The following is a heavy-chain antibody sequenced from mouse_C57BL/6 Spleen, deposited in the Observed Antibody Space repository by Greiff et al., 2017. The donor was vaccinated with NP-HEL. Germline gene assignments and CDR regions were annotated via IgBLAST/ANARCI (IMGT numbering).Heavy chain of an antibody. CDR2: IDPETGGT. V-gene: IGHV1-15*01. D-gene: IGHD1-1*01. CDR1: GYTFTDYE. J-gene: IGHJ1*03. CDR3: TRRTTLRGWYFDV. Sequence: VKVVESGAELVRPGASVTLSCKASGYTFTDYEMHWVKQTPVHGLEWIGAIDPETGGTAYNQKFKGKAILTADKSSSTAYMELRSLTSEDSAVYYCTRRTTLRGWYFDVWGTGTTVTVSS.